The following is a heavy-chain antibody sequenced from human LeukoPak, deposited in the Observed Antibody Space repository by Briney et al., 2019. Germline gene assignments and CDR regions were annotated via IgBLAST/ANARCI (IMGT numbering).Heavy chain of an antibody. Sequence: GGSLRLSCAASGFTFSSYAMHWVRQAPGKGLEYVSAISSNGGNTYYANSVKGRFTISRDNSKNTLYLQMGSLRAEDMAVHYCASSLRGGAFDIWGQGTMVTVSS. CDR1: GFTFSSYA. CDR3: ASSLRGGAFDI. CDR2: ISSNGGNT. V-gene: IGHV3-64*01. D-gene: IGHD3-10*01. J-gene: IGHJ3*02.